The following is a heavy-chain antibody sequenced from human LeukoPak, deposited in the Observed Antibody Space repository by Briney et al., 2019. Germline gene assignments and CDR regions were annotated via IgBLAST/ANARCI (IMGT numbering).Heavy chain of an antibody. D-gene: IGHD4-17*01. V-gene: IGHV4-31*03. J-gene: IGHJ4*02. CDR3: ARGLTTVTTCYFDY. CDR2: IYYSGST. Sequence: PSETLSLTCTVSGGSISSGGYYWSWIRQHPGKGLEWIGYIYYSGSTYYNPSLKSRVTISVDTSKNQFSLKLSSVTAADTAVYYCARGLTTVTTCYFDYWGQGTLVTVSS. CDR1: GGSISSGGYY.